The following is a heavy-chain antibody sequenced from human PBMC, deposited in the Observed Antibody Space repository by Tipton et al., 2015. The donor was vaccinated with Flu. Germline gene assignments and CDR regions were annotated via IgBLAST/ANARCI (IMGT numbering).Heavy chain of an antibody. CDR3: ARACGSGGNRWFDP. CDR1: GFTVSSNY. J-gene: IGHJ5*02. CDR2: IDGSGSKT. Sequence: AVSGFTVSSNYMNWVRQGPGKGLEWVSAIDGSGSKTYYADSVRGRFTVSRDNSKNTQFLQMNSLTAADTAVYYCARACGSGGNRWFDPWGQGALVTVSS. D-gene: IGHD2-15*01. V-gene: IGHV3-53*01.